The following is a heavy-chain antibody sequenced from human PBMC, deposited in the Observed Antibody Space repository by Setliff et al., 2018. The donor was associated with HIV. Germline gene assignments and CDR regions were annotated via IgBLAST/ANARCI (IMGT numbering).Heavy chain of an antibody. D-gene: IGHD2-8*01. J-gene: IGHJ4*02. Sequence: SETLSLTCTVSGGSISSSSYYWGWIRQPPGKGLEWIGSIYYSGSTYYDPSLKSRVTISVDTSKNQFSLKLSSVTAADTAVYYCARDLMAPDRYFDYWGQGTLVTVSS. V-gene: IGHV4-39*07. CDR3: ARDLMAPDRYFDY. CDR1: GGSISSSSYY. CDR2: IYYSGST.